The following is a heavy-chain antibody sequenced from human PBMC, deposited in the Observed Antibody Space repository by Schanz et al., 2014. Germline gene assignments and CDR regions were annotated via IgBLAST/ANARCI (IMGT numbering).Heavy chain of an antibody. CDR1: GFTFSSYA. CDR3: AASSGWHPSTDY. Sequence: DVHLLESGGGLVQPGGSLRLSCAASGFTFSSYAMSWVRQAPGKGLEWVSAISGSGGSTYYADSVKGRFTISRDNAKNSLFLQMNSLRVEDTAVYYCAASSGWHPSTDYWGQGTLVTVSS. CDR2: ISGSGGST. J-gene: IGHJ4*02. V-gene: IGHV3-23*01. D-gene: IGHD6-19*01.